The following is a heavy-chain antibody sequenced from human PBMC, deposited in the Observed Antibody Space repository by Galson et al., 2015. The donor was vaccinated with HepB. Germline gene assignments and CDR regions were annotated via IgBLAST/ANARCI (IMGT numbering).Heavy chain of an antibody. J-gene: IGHJ4*02. CDR2: IYYSGNT. V-gene: IGHV4-39*02. CDR1: GGSISRSSFY. D-gene: IGHD2-15*01. Sequence: SETLSLTCTVSGGSISRSSFYWGWIRQPPGKGLEWIGSIYYSGNTYYNPSLESRVTISVDTSKNHFSLRLSSVTAADTAVYYCSHCSGGSCYSGTIFDYWGQGTLVTVSS. CDR3: SHCSGGSCYSGTIFDY.